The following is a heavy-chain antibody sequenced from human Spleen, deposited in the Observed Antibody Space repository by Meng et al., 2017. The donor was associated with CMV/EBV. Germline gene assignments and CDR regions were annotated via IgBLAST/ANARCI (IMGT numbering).Heavy chain of an antibody. Sequence: GFIFEDYYMSWIRQAPGKGLEWISYSSRSGDSIYYTDSVKGRFTISRDNAKNSLFLQMNSLRAEDTAVYYCARERIYDFWNGIFDSWGRGTLVTVSS. J-gene: IGHJ4*02. D-gene: IGHD3-3*01. CDR1: GFIFEDYY. V-gene: IGHV3-11*04. CDR2: SSRSGDSI. CDR3: ARERIYDFWNGIFDS.